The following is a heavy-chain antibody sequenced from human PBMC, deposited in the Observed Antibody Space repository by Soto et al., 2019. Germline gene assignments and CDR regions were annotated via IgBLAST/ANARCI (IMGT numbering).Heavy chain of an antibody. CDR3: ARDRVDNWNVYYYMDV. D-gene: IGHD1-20*01. V-gene: IGHV3-74*01. J-gene: IGHJ6*03. Sequence: PGGSLRLSCAASGFTFSSYWMHWVRQAPGKGLVWVSRINSDGSSTSYADCVKGRFTISRDNAKNTLYLQMNSLRAEDTAVYYCARDRVDNWNVYYYMDVWGKGTTVTVSS. CDR2: INSDGSST. CDR1: GFTFSSYW.